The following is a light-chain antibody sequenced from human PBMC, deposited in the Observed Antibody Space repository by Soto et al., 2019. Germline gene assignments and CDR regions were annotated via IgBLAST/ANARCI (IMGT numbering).Light chain of an antibody. Sequence: QSVLTQPASVSGSPGQSITISCTGTSSDIGGYNYVSWYQQHPGKAPKLMIYDVSNRPLGVSNRFSGSKSGNTASLTISGLQAEDEADFYCSSYTSSSTPQVFGTGTKVTVL. CDR2: DVS. CDR3: SSYTSSSTPQV. V-gene: IGLV2-14*01. CDR1: SSDIGGYNY. J-gene: IGLJ1*01.